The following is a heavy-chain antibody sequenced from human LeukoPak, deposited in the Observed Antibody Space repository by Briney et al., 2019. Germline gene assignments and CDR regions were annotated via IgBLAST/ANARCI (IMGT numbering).Heavy chain of an antibody. CDR2: IKQDGSEK. CDR1: GFTFSDYY. J-gene: IGHJ3*02. Sequence: GGSLRLSCAASGFTFSDYYMSWIRQAPGKGLEWVANIKQDGSEKYYVDSVKGRFTISRDNAKNSLYLQMNSLRAEDTAVYYCARGLLRYFDWLLHDAFDIWGQGTMVTVSS. V-gene: IGHV3-7*01. CDR3: ARGLLRYFDWLLHDAFDI. D-gene: IGHD3-9*01.